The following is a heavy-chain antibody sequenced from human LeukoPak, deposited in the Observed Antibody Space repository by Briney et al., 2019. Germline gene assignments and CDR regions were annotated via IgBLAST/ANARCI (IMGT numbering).Heavy chain of an antibody. J-gene: IGHJ4*02. Sequence: SQTLSLTCTVSGGSISSGGYYWSWIRQHPGKGLEWIGCIYYSGGTYYNPSLKSRVIISVDTSKNQFSLKLNSVTAADTAVYYCAAGSGSYYLRENYFDFWGQGTLVTVSS. V-gene: IGHV4-31*03. D-gene: IGHD3-10*01. CDR1: GGSISSGGYY. CDR3: AAGSGSYYLRENYFDF. CDR2: IYYSGGT.